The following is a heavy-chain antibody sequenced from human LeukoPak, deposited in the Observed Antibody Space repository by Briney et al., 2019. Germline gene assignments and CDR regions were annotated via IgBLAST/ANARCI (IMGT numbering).Heavy chain of an antibody. V-gene: IGHV3-48*01. D-gene: IGHD3-16*01. CDR1: GFTFSGYG. CDR2: ISRGSDDI. J-gene: IGHJ4*02. CDR3: ARDPHSGLTRFW. Sequence: GGSLRLSCAASGFTFSGYGMNWVRQAPGKGREWVSYISRGSDDIRYADSVRGRFTISRDNAKDSLSLQMNSLRADDTAVYSCARDPHSGLTRFWGGQGTLVTVSS.